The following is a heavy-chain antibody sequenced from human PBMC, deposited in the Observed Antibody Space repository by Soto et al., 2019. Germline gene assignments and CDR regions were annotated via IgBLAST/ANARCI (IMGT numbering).Heavy chain of an antibody. D-gene: IGHD2-21*02. Sequence: SVKVSCKASGGTFSSYAISWVRQAPGQGLEWMGGIIPIFGTANYAQKFQGRVTITADESTSTAYMELSSLRSEDTTVYYCASNQVATRVMMTYYYYGMDVWGQGTTVTISS. CDR2: IIPIFGTA. CDR3: ASNQVATRVMMTYYYYGMDV. CDR1: GGTFSSYA. J-gene: IGHJ6*02. V-gene: IGHV1-69*13.